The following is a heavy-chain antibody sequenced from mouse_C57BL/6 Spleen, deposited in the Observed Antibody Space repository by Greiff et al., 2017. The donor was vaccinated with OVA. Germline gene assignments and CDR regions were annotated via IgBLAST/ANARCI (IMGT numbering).Heavy chain of an antibody. V-gene: IGHV5-16*01. CDR2: INYDGSST. CDR1: GFTFSDYY. Sequence: DVKLVESEGGLVQPGSSMKLSCTASGFTFSDYYMAWVRQVPEKGLEWVANINYDGSSTYYLDSLKSRFIISRDNAKNILYLQMSSLKSEDTATYYCARDADDWYFDVWGTGTTVTVSS. CDR3: ARDADDWYFDV. J-gene: IGHJ1*03.